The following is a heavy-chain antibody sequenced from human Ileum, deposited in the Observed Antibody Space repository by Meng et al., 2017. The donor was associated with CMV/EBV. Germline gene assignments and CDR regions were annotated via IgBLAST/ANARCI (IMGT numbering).Heavy chain of an antibody. CDR2: IYYSGST. CDR3: ARRGLLSLGYYYGMDV. CDR1: SISSGDYY. V-gene: IGHV4-30-4*08. J-gene: IGHJ6*02. D-gene: IGHD3/OR15-3a*01. Sequence: SISSGDYYWSWIRQPPGKGLEWIGCIYYSGSTYYNPSLKSRVTISVDTSKNQFSLKLSSVTAADTAVYYCARRGLLSLGYYYGMDVWGQGTTVTVSS.